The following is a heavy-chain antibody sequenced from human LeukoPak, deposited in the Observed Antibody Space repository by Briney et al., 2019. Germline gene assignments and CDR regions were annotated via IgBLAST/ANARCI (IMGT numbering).Heavy chain of an antibody. CDR1: GGSITSYY. CDR3: ARGESSGVPGY. D-gene: IGHD3-22*01. CDR2: IYYSGST. Sequence: SETLSLTCTVSGGSITSYYWSWIRQPPGKGLEWIGYIYYSGSTSYNPSLKSRVTISLDTSKNQFSLKLRSVTAADTAVYYCARGESSGVPGYWGQGTLVTVSS. J-gene: IGHJ4*02. V-gene: IGHV4-59*01.